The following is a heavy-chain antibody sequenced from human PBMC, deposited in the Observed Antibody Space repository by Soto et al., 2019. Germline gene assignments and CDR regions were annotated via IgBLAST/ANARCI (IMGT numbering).Heavy chain of an antibody. Sequence: PGGSLRLSCAASGFILSKYGMHWVRQSPGKGLEWVAVISYDGSNKYYAESVKGRFIISRDKSENTLYLQMNSLRAEDTALYYCAKDLGSGKPYYYYAMDVWGQGTTVTVSS. CDR3: AKDLGSGKPYYYYAMDV. D-gene: IGHD3-10*01. J-gene: IGHJ6*02. V-gene: IGHV3-30*18. CDR1: GFILSKYG. CDR2: ISYDGSNK.